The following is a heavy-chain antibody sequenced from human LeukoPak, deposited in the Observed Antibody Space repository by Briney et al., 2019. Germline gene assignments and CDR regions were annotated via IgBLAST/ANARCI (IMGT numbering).Heavy chain of an antibody. CDR2: IYYTGRT. CDR3: ARRGGLNRGYWYFDL. Sequence: SETLSLTCTVSGGSISSSSHSWGWIRQPPGKGLEWTGSIYYTGRTYYNPSLKSRVTISVDTSKNQFSLNLSSVTAADTAVYYCARRGGLNRGYWYFDLWGRGTLVTVSS. D-gene: IGHD3-16*01. J-gene: IGHJ2*01. CDR1: GGSISSSSHS. V-gene: IGHV4-39*07.